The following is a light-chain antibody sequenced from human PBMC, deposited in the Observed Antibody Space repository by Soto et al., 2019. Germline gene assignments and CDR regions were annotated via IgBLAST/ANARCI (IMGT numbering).Light chain of an antibody. CDR2: DAS. J-gene: IGKJ4*01. Sequence: EIVLTQSPATLSLSPGQRSTLSCRASQSVSSYLAWYQQKPGQAPRLLIYDASNRATGIPARFSGSGSGTDFTLTISSLETEDFAVYYCQQRSNWPPLTFGGGTQVDIK. V-gene: IGKV3-11*01. CDR1: QSVSSY. CDR3: QQRSNWPPLT.